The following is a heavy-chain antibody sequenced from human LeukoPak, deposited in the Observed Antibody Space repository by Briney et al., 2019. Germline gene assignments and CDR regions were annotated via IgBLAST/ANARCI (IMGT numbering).Heavy chain of an antibody. V-gene: IGHV1-18*01. Sequence: GASVKVSCKASGYTFTSYGISWVRQAPGQGLEWMGWISAYNGNTNYAQKLQGRVTMTTDTSTSTAYMELRSLRSDDTAVYYCASWATMTAHGTLYDWGQGTLVTVSS. CDR1: GYTFTSYG. CDR3: ASWATMTAHGTLYD. CDR2: ISAYNGNT. D-gene: IGHD5-12*01. J-gene: IGHJ4*02.